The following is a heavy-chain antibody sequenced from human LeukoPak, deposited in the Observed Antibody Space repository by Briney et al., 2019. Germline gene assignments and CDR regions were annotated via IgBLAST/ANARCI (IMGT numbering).Heavy chain of an antibody. CDR1: GFTSTNYA. CDR2: LIGSSGST. V-gene: IGHV3-23*01. CDR3: AGSGSYAYYYYYYGMDV. J-gene: IGHJ6*02. Sequence: GGSLRLSCAASGFTSTNYAMNWVRQAPGKGLEWVSVLIGSSGSTDYADSVKGRFTISRDISKNTLYLQMNSLRAEDTAVYYCAGSGSYAYYYYYYGMDVWGQGTTVTVSS. D-gene: IGHD3-10*01.